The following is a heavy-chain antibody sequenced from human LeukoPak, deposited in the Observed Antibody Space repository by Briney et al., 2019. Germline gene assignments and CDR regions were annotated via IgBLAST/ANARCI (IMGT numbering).Heavy chain of an antibody. CDR2: IYTSGST. D-gene: IGHD5-18*01. CDR1: GGSISSYY. J-gene: IGHJ4*02. Sequence: SETLSLTCTVSGGSISSYYWSWIRQPAGKGLEWIGHIYTSGSTYYNPSLKSRVTISLGTSRNQFSLKLSSVTAADTAVYYCARVAGYSYGQLDCWGQGALVTVSS. CDR3: ARVAGYSYGQLDC. V-gene: IGHV4-4*07.